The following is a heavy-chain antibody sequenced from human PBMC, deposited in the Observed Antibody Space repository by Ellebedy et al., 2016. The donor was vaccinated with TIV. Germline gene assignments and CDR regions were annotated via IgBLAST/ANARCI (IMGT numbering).Heavy chain of an antibody. Sequence: ASVKVSXXASGYTFTSYGISWVRQAPGQGLEWMGWISAYNGNTNYAQKLQGRVTMTTDTSTRTAYMELRSLTSDDTAVYYCARDQFSSYPIGGHYSGYGMDVWGQGTTVTVSS. CDR2: ISAYNGNT. J-gene: IGHJ6*02. V-gene: IGHV1-18*04. CDR1: GYTFTSYG. D-gene: IGHD6-6*01. CDR3: ARDQFSSYPIGGHYSGYGMDV.